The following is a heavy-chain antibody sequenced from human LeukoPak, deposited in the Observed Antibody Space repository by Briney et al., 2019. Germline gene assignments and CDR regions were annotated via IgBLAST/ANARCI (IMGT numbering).Heavy chain of an antibody. J-gene: IGHJ4*02. CDR1: GFTFSSYA. CDR2: ISGNGGST. Sequence: GGSLRLSCAASGFTFSSYAMSWVRQAPGKGLEWVSAISGNGGSTYYADSVKGRFTISRDNSKNTLYLQMNSLRAEDTAVYYCARVLRYFDWLLDYFDYWGQGTLVTVSS. D-gene: IGHD3-9*01. CDR3: ARVLRYFDWLLDYFDY. V-gene: IGHV3-23*01.